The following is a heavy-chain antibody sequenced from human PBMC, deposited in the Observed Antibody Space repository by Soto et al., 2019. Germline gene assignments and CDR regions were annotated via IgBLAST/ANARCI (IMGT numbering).Heavy chain of an antibody. J-gene: IGHJ4*02. CDR1: GGSISSGNYY. CDR3: ARGGSGDIVVVAAIVY. D-gene: IGHD2-15*01. CDR2: IFYSGST. Sequence: QVQLQESGPGLVKPSQTLSLTCTVSGGSISSGNYYWSWIRQHPGKGLEWIGYIFYSGSTYYNPSLKSRVTISVDTSKNQFSLKLSSVTAADTAVYYCARGGSGDIVVVAAIVYWGQGTLVTVSS. V-gene: IGHV4-31*03.